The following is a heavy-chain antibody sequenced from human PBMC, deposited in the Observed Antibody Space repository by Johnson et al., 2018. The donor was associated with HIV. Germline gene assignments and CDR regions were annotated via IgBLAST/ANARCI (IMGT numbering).Heavy chain of an antibody. J-gene: IGHJ3*02. D-gene: IGHD4-23*01. CDR2: IYSGGST. CDR3: ARDQGTPIIGGVAFDI. V-gene: IGHV3-NL1*01. Sequence: QMLLVESGGGLVQPGRSLRLSCAASGFTFDDYAMHWVRQAPGKGLEWVSVIYSGGSTYYADSVKGRFTISRDNSKNTLDLQMNSRRAEDTAVYYRARDQGTPIIGGVAFDIWGQGTMVTVSS. CDR1: GFTFDDYA.